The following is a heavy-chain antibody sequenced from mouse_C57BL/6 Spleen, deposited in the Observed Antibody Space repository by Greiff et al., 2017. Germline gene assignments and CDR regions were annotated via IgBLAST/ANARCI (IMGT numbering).Heavy chain of an antibody. CDR3: AMDCGNGWFAY. V-gene: IGHV1-59*01. CDR2: IDPSDSYT. CDR1: GYTFTSYW. J-gene: IGHJ3*01. Sequence: QVQLQQPGAELVRPGTSVKLSCKASGYTFTSYWMHWVKQRPGQGLEWIGVIDPSDSYTNYNQKFKGKATVTVDTSSSTAYMQLSSLTSEDSAVYYCAMDCGNGWFAYWGQGALVTVSA.